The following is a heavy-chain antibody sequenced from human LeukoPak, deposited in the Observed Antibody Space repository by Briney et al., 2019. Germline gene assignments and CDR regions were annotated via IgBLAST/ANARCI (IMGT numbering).Heavy chain of an antibody. CDR1: GFTFSSYA. Sequence: GGSLRLSCAASGFTFSSYAMSWVRQAPGKGLEWVSAISGSGGSTYYADSVKGRFTISRDNSKNTLYLQMNSLRAEDTAVYYCAKVLVLRFLEWLKAYDPWGQGTLVTVSS. CDR2: ISGSGGST. CDR3: AKVLVLRFLEWLKAYDP. J-gene: IGHJ5*02. D-gene: IGHD3-3*01. V-gene: IGHV3-23*01.